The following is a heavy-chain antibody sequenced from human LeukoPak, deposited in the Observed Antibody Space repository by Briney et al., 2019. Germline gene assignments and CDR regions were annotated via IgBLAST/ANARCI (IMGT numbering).Heavy chain of an antibody. D-gene: IGHD6-13*01. J-gene: IGHJ4*02. CDR1: GGSISSYY. Sequence: SETLSLTCTVSGGSISSYYWSWIRQPAGKGLEWIGRIYTSGSTNYNPSLKRRVTISVDKSKNQFSLKLSSVTAADTAVYYCARGSSWYGTGGFDYWGQGTLVTVSS. V-gene: IGHV4-4*07. CDR2: IYTSGST. CDR3: ARGSSWYGTGGFDY.